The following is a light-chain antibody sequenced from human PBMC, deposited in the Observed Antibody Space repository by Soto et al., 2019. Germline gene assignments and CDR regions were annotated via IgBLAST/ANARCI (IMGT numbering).Light chain of an antibody. J-gene: IGKJ1*01. CDR1: QSVSSN. V-gene: IGKV3-15*01. CDR3: QQYNPWPQT. CDR2: GAS. Sequence: EIVMTQSPATRSVSPGERDTLSCRASQSVSSNLAWYQQKPGQAPRLLIYGASTRATGIPARFSGSGSGTEFTLTISSLQSEDFAVYYCQQYNPWPQTFRQGTKVEIK.